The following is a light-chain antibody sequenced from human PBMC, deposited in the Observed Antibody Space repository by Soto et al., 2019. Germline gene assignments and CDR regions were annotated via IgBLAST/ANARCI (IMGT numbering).Light chain of an antibody. CDR3: SSYTSSSTPYV. V-gene: IGLV2-14*01. CDR2: DVS. J-gene: IGLJ1*01. CDR1: SSDVGGYNY. Sequence: QSALTQPASVSGSPGQSITISCTGTSSDVGGYNYVSWYQQHPGKAPKLMIYDVSNRPSGVSNRFSGSKSGNTASLTTSGLQAEDEADYYCSSYTSSSTPYVFGPGTKVTV.